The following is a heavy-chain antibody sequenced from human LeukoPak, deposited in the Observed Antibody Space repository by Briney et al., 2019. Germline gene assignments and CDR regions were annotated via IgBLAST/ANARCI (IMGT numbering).Heavy chain of an antibody. CDR3: ARHLPPRGQYSFDY. J-gene: IGHJ4*02. Sequence: PSETLSLTCTVSGGSINSYYWSWIRQPPGKGLVWIGYTYYSGSTNYNPSLRSRVTISVDTSKNQFSLKLSSVTAADTAVYYCARHLPPRGQYSFDYWGQGTLVTVSS. D-gene: IGHD3-10*01. V-gene: IGHV4-59*08. CDR1: GGSINSYY. CDR2: TYYSGST.